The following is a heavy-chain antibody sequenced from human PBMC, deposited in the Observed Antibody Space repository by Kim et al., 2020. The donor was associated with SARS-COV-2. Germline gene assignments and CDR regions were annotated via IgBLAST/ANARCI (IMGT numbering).Heavy chain of an antibody. V-gene: IGHV3-66*01. CDR1: GFFVSGNY. Sequence: AGSLRLSCAASGFFVSGNYMSWVRQSARKGLEWVAVIYIGGNTFYADSVKGRFTISRDNSKNTLYLQMSSLRAEDTAVYYCARTGTLGFGAGTYSPPNSWGQGTLVTVSS. D-gene: IGHD3-10*01. J-gene: IGHJ4*02. CDR3: ARTGTLGFGAGTYSPPNS. CDR2: IYIGGNT.